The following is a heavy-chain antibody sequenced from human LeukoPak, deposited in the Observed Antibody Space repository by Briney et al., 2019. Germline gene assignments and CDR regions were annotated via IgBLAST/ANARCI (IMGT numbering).Heavy chain of an antibody. CDR1: GFTFSTYA. J-gene: IGHJ4*02. CDR3: ANDWAVVEPAVWVGLDY. Sequence: GGSLRLSCAASGFTFSTYAMTWVRQAPGKGLEWVAGISFSGGSTDYAASVKGRFAIYRDNSKNRLYLQMNSLTVEDTAEYYCANDWAVVEPAVWVGLDYWGQGTLVTVPS. D-gene: IGHD2-2*01. CDR2: ISFSGGST. V-gene: IGHV3-23*01.